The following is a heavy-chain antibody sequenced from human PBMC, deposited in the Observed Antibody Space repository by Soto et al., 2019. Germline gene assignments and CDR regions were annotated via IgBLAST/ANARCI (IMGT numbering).Heavy chain of an antibody. V-gene: IGHV1-3*01. CDR1: GYTFTSYA. CDR2: INAGNGNT. Sequence: QVQHVQSGAEVKKPGASVKVSCKASGYTFTSYAMHWVRQAPGQRLEWMGWINAGNGNTKYSQKFQGRVTITRDTSASTAYMELSSLRSEDTAVYYCARGHCSGGSCYKYFQHWGQGTLVTVSS. CDR3: ARGHCSGGSCYKYFQH. D-gene: IGHD2-15*01. J-gene: IGHJ1*01.